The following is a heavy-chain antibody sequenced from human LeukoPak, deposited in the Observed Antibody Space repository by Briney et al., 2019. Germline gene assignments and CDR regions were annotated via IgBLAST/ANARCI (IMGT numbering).Heavy chain of an antibody. CDR3: AREPDCSSTSCSPVIFDY. D-gene: IGHD2-2*01. Sequence: HGGSLRLSCGASGFTFSDYYMSWIRQAPGKGLEWVSYISSSSSYTNYADSVKGRFTISRDNAKNSLYLQMNSLRAEDTAVYYCAREPDCSSTSCSPVIFDYWGQGTLVTVSS. V-gene: IGHV3-11*06. CDR1: GFTFSDYY. J-gene: IGHJ4*02. CDR2: ISSSSSYT.